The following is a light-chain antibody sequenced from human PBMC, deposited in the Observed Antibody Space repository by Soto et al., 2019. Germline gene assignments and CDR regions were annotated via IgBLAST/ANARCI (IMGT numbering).Light chain of an antibody. V-gene: IGLV2-23*01. CDR1: SSDVRSYNL. CDR3: CSYAGSSTYV. Sequence: QSVLTQPASVSGSPGRSITIPCTRTSSDVRSYNLLSWYQQQPGKAPKRIIYERSKRPSRVSNRISDSNSGNTTSLTISGLQGEDEADYYCCSYAGSSTYVFGTGTKVTVL. J-gene: IGLJ1*01. CDR2: ERS.